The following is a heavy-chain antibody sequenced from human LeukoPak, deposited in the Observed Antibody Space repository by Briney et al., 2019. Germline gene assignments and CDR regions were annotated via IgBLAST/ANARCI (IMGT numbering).Heavy chain of an antibody. V-gene: IGHV3-30*18. Sequence: GRSLRVSCAASGFTFSSYGMHWVRQAPGKGLEWVAVISYDGSNKYYADSVKGRFTISRDNSKNTLYLQMNSLRAEDTAVYYCAKDGGYGDYAVGYWGQGTLVTVSS. J-gene: IGHJ4*02. D-gene: IGHD4-17*01. CDR1: GFTFSSYG. CDR2: ISYDGSNK. CDR3: AKDGGYGDYAVGY.